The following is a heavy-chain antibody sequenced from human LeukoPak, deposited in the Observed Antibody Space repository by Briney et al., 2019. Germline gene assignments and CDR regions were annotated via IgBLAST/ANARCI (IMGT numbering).Heavy chain of an antibody. CDR1: GGSISSYY. V-gene: IGHV4-59*12. J-gene: IGHJ4*02. D-gene: IGHD6-6*01. CDR3: ARGIAARPDFDY. Sequence: PSETLSLTCTVSGGSISSYYWSWIRQPPGKGLEWIGYIYYSGSTYYNPSLKSRVTISVDTSNNQFSLRLRSVTAADTAVYYCARGIAARPDFDYWGQGTLVTVSS. CDR2: IYYSGST.